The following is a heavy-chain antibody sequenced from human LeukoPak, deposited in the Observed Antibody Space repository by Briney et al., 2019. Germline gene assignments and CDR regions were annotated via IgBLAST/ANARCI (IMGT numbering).Heavy chain of an antibody. CDR1: GDFITAYY. Sequence: PSETLSLTCTVSGDFITAYYWSWIRQPPGKGLEWIGYVYYSGSTEYNPSLRSRVTISLEMSKHQFSLNLTSVTAANTAVYYCASNTGTVFDYWGQGTLVTVSS. D-gene: IGHD7-27*01. CDR2: VYYSGST. J-gene: IGHJ4*02. V-gene: IGHV4-59*01. CDR3: ASNTGTVFDY.